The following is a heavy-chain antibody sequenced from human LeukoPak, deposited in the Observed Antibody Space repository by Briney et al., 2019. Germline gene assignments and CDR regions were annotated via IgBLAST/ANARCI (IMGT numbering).Heavy chain of an antibody. CDR1: GFTFTNAW. CDR3: AADTPVPHAQIDY. J-gene: IGHJ4*02. Sequence: GSLRLSCAVSGFTFTNAWMNWVRQAPGKGLEWVGRVRAKTDGGTTEYAAPVKGRFSISRDDSTNTVYLQMNSLITEDTAIYYCAADTPVPHAQIDYWGQGALVTVSS. V-gene: IGHV3-15*01. CDR2: VRAKTDGGTT. D-gene: IGHD2-2*01.